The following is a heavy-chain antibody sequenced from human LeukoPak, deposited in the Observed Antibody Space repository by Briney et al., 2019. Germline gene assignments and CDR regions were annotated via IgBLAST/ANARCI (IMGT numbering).Heavy chain of an antibody. J-gene: IGHJ5*02. CDR3: ARVVGYWGWFDP. CDR1: GYTFTSYG. D-gene: IGHD6-25*01. V-gene: IGHV1-18*04. Sequence: GASVKVSCKASGYTFTSYGISSVPQSPGHGLKSLGGISAYNGNTTSAKKLQCRVTMTTDTSTSTAYMGLRSLRSDDTAVYYCARVVGYWGWFDPWGQGTLVTVSS. CDR2: ISAYNGNT.